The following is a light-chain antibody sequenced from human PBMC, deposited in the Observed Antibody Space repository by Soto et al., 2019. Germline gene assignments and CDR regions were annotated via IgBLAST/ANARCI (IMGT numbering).Light chain of an antibody. CDR1: QSVSYH. Sequence: VVMTQTPATLSVSPGGRVTLSCRPSQSVSYHVAWYQQKPGQTPRLVIYDASIRASGIPARFSGSGSGTEFSLAISSLQSEDFAIYYCQQYNSWLTFGGGTKVDIK. CDR2: DAS. V-gene: IGKV3-15*01. CDR3: QQYNSWLT. J-gene: IGKJ4*01.